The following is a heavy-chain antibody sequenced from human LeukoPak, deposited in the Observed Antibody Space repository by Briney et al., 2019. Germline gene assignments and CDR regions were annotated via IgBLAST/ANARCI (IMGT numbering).Heavy chain of an antibody. V-gene: IGHV1-69*13. CDR1: GGTFSSYA. D-gene: IGHD2-2*01. J-gene: IGHJ5*02. CDR2: IIPIFGTA. Sequence: SVKVSCKASGGTFSSYAISWVRQAPGQGLEWMGGIIPIFGTANYAQKFQGRVTITADESTSTAYMELSSLRSEDTAVYYRARGLGCSSTSCPPNWFDPWGQGTLVTVSS. CDR3: ARGLGCSSTSCPPNWFDP.